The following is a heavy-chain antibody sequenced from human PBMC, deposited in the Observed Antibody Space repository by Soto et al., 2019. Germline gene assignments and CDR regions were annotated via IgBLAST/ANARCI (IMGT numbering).Heavy chain of an antibody. V-gene: IGHV4-30-2*01. CDR3: VRNLRVVRAVDWLPSPHFDY. D-gene: IGHD3-9*01. J-gene: IGHJ4*01. CDR1: GGSISSGGYS. CDR2: IYHSGST. Sequence: SETLSLTCAVSGGSISSGGYSWSWIRQPPGKGLEWIGYIYHSGSTYYNPSLKSRVTISVDRSKNQFSLKLSSVTAADTAVYYSVRNLRVVRAVDWLPSPHFDYWGHGTLVTVSS.